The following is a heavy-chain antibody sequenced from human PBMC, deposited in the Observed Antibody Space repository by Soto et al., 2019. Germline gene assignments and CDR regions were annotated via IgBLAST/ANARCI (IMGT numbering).Heavy chain of an antibody. CDR2: IYYSGST. V-gene: IGHV4-30-4*01. Sequence: QVQLQESGPGLVKPSQTLSLTCTVSGGSISSGDYYWSWIRQPPGKGLEWIGYIYYSGSTYYNPSLKSRVTISVDTSKNQISLKLSSVTAADTAVYYCARRIVVVPAGWWFDPWGQGTLVTVSS. J-gene: IGHJ5*02. CDR1: GGSISSGDYY. D-gene: IGHD2-2*01. CDR3: ARRIVVVPAGWWFDP.